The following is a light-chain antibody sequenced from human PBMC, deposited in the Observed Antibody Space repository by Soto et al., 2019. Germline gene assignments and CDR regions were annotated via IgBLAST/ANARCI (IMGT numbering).Light chain of an antibody. CDR1: HSVSAN. CDR2: GAS. Sequence: EIVMTQSPATVSVSPGERATLSCRASHSVSANLAWYQQKPGQAPRLLISGASTRATGIPARFSGSGSGTEFTLTISSLQSEDFAVYYCQQYDDWPLTFGGGTKVEIK. J-gene: IGKJ4*01. V-gene: IGKV3-15*01. CDR3: QQYDDWPLT.